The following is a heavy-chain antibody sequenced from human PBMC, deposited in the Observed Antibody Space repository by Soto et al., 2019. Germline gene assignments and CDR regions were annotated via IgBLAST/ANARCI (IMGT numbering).Heavy chain of an antibody. V-gene: IGHV1-69*13. J-gene: IGHJ4*02. CDR3: ASDIPDYYDSSGYYYVGFDY. CDR2: IIPIFGTA. CDR1: GGTFSSYA. Sequence: SVKVSCKASGGTFSSYAISWVRQAPGQGLEWMGGIIPIFGTANYAQKFQGRVTITADESTSTAYMELSSLRSEDTAVYYCASDIPDYYDSSGYYYVGFDYWGQGTLVTVSS. D-gene: IGHD3-22*01.